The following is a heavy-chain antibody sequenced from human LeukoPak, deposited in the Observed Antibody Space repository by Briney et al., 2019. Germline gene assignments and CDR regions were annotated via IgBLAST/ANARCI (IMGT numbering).Heavy chain of an antibody. Sequence: GGSLRLPCVPSGFTVSNYAKNLVRQAPEKGLEWVSGISDSGGTTHHADSVRGRFSVSRDNSKNTLFLQMNSLRAEDTAVYYCAKYYGSMGGAWFFDYWGRGAVVTVSS. CDR1: GFTVSNYA. CDR2: ISDSGGTT. CDR3: AKYYGSMGGAWFFDY. V-gene: IGHV3-23*01. J-gene: IGHJ4*02. D-gene: IGHD3-3*01.